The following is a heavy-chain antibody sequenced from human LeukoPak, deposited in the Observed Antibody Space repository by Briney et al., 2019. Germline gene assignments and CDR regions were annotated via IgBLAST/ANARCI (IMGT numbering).Heavy chain of an antibody. CDR2: ISGSGGST. Sequence: PGGSLRLSCAASGFTLSSYAMSWVRQAPGKGLEWVSAISGSGGSTYYADSVKGRFTISRDNSKNTLYLQMNSLRAEDTAVYYCAKDADRVVVIAIPASFDYWGQGTLVTVSS. V-gene: IGHV3-23*01. J-gene: IGHJ4*02. D-gene: IGHD2-21*01. CDR3: AKDADRVVVIAIPASFDY. CDR1: GFTLSSYA.